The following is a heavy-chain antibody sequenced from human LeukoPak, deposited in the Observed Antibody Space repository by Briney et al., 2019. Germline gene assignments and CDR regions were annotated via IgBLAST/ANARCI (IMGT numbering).Heavy chain of an antibody. CDR3: AGGVWFGDINY. Sequence: RGSRRLSCAAAGSTVSRNYMSWVRQPQGKGLEWVSVIYRGGSTYYADSAEGRFTISRDNSKNTLYLQMNSLRAEDRAVYYCAGGVWFGDINYWGQGTLVTVSS. CDR1: GSTVSRNY. J-gene: IGHJ4*02. V-gene: IGHV3-53*01. D-gene: IGHD3-10*01. CDR2: IYRGGST.